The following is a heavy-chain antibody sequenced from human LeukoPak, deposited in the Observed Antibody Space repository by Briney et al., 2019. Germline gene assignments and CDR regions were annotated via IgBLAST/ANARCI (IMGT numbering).Heavy chain of an antibody. D-gene: IGHD6-13*01. CDR3: ARVRPYWVAAAGSGY. CDR2: INHSGST. CDR1: GGSSSGYY. V-gene: IGHV4-34*01. J-gene: IGHJ4*02. Sequence: SGTLSLTCAVYGGSSSGYYWSWIRQPPGKGLEWIGEINHSGSTNYNPSLKSRVTISVDTSKNQFSLKLSSVTAADTAVYYCARVRPYWVAAAGSGYWGQGTLVTVSS.